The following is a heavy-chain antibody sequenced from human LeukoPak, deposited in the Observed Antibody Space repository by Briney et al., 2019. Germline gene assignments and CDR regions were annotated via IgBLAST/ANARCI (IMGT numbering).Heavy chain of an antibody. CDR1: GFSFSSYW. CDR2: LNTDGSST. D-gene: IGHD2-15*01. CDR3: AKDVREIVVVVAATRIAVAGTFDY. J-gene: IGHJ4*02. V-gene: IGHV3-74*01. Sequence: GGSLRLSCAASGFSFSSYWMHWVRQAPGKGLVWVSRLNTDGSSTNYADSVKGRFTISRDNAKNTLYLQMNSLRAEDTAVYYCAKDVREIVVVVAATRIAVAGTFDYWGQGTLVTVSS.